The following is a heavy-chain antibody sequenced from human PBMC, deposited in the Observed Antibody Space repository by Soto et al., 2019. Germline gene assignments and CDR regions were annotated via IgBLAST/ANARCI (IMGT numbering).Heavy chain of an antibody. V-gene: IGHV3-23*01. CDR3: ARNPGYYYDSTGYHFDD. Sequence: EVQLLESGGGLVQPGGSLRLYCAASEFTFRNYAMSWVRQAPGKGLEWGSAISYGGGTTYYADSVKGRVSISRDNAKYTLYLYMNSLRAEDTAVYYCARNPGYYYDSTGYHFDDWGQGTTVTVSS. CDR2: ISYGGGTT. J-gene: IGHJ4*02. D-gene: IGHD3-22*01. CDR1: EFTFRNYA.